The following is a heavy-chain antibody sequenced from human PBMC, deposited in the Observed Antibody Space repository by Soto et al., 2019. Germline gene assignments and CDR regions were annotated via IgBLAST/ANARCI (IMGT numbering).Heavy chain of an antibody. V-gene: IGHV3-7*03. Sequence: GGSLRLSCAASGFSFSSYWMSWVRQAPGKGPEWVANIKEDGGEQHYVDSVKGRFTISRDNTENTLFLQMNNLRAEDSAIYYCAITTSTVSYWFDPWGPGTQVTVSS. CDR3: AITTSTVSYWFDP. D-gene: IGHD4-4*01. CDR2: IKEDGGEQ. CDR1: GFSFSSYW. J-gene: IGHJ5*02.